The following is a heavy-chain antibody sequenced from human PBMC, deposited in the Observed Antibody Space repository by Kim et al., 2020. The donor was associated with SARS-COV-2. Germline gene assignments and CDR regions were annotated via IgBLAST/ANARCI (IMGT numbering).Heavy chain of an antibody. CDR1: GFTFSSYS. CDR2: ISSSSSYI. Sequence: GGSLRLSCAASGFTFSSYSMNWVRQAPGKGLEWVSSISSSSSYIYYADSVKGRFTISRDNAKNSLYLQMNSLRAEDTAVYYCARGGRQLVVDYYYYMDVWGKGTTVTVSS. V-gene: IGHV3-21*01. D-gene: IGHD6-13*01. CDR3: ARGGRQLVVDYYYYMDV. J-gene: IGHJ6*03.